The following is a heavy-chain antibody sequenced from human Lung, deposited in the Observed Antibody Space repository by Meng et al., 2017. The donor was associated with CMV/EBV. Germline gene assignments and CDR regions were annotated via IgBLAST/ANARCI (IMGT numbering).Heavy chain of an antibody. CDR2: ISISSGYK. J-gene: IGHJ4*02. CDR3: ARVPCGDYDY. Sequence: GESXKISCAASGFIFSSYSMNWVRLAQGKGLEWVSSISISSGYKNYADSGKGRFTISRDNSKNSLYLQINSLRAEDTAVYYGARVPCGDYDYWGQGTLVTVSS. D-gene: IGHD4-17*01. CDR1: GFIFSSYS. V-gene: IGHV3-21*01.